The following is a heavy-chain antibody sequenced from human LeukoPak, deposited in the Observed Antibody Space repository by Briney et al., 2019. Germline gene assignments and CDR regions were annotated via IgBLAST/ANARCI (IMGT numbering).Heavy chain of an antibody. Sequence: GGSLRLSCAASGFTVSSNYMSWVRQAPGKGLEWVSVIYSGGSTYYADSVKGRFTISRVNSKNTLYLQMNSLRAEDTAVYYCARERAATLDYWGQGTLVTVSS. CDR3: ARERAATLDY. V-gene: IGHV3-66*01. J-gene: IGHJ4*02. CDR1: GFTVSSNY. CDR2: IYSGGST. D-gene: IGHD2-15*01.